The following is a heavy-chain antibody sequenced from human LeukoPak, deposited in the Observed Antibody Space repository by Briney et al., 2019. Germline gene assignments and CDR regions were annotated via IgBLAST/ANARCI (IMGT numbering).Heavy chain of an antibody. CDR3: AKDRGFSDY. V-gene: IGHV3-33*06. CDR1: GFTFSSYG. J-gene: IGHJ4*02. D-gene: IGHD3-10*01. CDR2: IWYDGSNE. Sequence: GGSLRLSCAASGFTFSSYGMHWVRQAPGKGLEWVAVIWYDGSNEYYADSVKGRFTISRDNSKNTLYLQMNSLRAEDTAVYYCAKDRGFSDYWGQGTLVTVSS.